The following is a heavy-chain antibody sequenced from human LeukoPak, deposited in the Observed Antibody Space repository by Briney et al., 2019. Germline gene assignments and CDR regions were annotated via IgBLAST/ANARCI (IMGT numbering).Heavy chain of an antibody. D-gene: IGHD6-19*01. CDR1: GFTFSSYA. Sequence: GRSLRLSCAASGFTFSSYAMHWVRQAPGKGLEWVAVISYDGSNKYYADSVKGRFTISRDNFKNTLYLQMNSLRAEDTAVYYCARDADSSLYYFDYWGQGTLVTVSS. CDR3: ARDADSSLYYFDY. CDR2: ISYDGSNK. V-gene: IGHV3-30-3*01. J-gene: IGHJ4*02.